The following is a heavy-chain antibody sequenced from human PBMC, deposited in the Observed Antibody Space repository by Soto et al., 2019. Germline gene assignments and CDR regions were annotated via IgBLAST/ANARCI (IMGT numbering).Heavy chain of an antibody. V-gene: IGHV1-2*04. J-gene: IGHJ5*02. Sequence: ASVKVSCKASGYTFTGYYMHWVRQAPGQGLEWMGWINPNSGGTNYAQKFQGWVTMTRDTSISTAYMELSRLRSDDTAVYYCARDQQQLSNTFSFDPWGQGTLVTVSS. CDR1: GYTFTGYY. CDR3: ARDQQQLSNTFSFDP. D-gene: IGHD6-13*01. CDR2: INPNSGGT.